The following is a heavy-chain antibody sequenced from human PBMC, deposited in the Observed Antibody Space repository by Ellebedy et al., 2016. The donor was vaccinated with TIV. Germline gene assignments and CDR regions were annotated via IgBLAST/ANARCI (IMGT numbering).Heavy chain of an antibody. CDR3: AREPPGATSGFDY. CDR2: INTSGGGT. J-gene: IGHJ4*02. Sequence: ASVKVSCKASGFTFTGYHMHWLRQDRGQGLEWMGMINTSGGGTNRPQKFQGRVTMTRDTSMSTVYMEVTSLRSEDTAMYYCAREPPGATSGFDYWGQGTLVTVSS. D-gene: IGHD1-26*01. CDR1: GFTFTGYH. V-gene: IGHV1-46*01.